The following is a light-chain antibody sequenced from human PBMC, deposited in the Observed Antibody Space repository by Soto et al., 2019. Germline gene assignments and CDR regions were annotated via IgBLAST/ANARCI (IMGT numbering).Light chain of an antibody. CDR1: QSISNS. J-gene: IGKJ1*01. CDR3: QQYNGYWT. Sequence: DIQMTQSPSTLSASVGDRVTLTCRASQSISNSLAWYQQKPGKATKLLIYEASSLKSGVPSRFSGSGTGTEYTLTISSLHPDDFATYYCQQYNGYWTFGQGTKVESK. CDR2: EAS. V-gene: IGKV1-5*03.